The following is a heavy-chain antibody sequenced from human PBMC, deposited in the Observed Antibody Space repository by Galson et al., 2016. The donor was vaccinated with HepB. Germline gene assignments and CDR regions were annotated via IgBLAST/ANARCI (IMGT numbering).Heavy chain of an antibody. J-gene: IGHJ5*02. Sequence: ETLSLTCAVSGGSVSSNNWWSWVRQSPGKGLDWIGEIHHSGSTRYNPSLKSRVTISLDKSKNQFSLKVNSVTAADTAMYYCASFEGWFDPWGQGTLVTVSS. CDR1: GGSVSSNNW. V-gene: IGHV4-4*02. CDR2: IHHSGST. CDR3: ASFEGWFDP.